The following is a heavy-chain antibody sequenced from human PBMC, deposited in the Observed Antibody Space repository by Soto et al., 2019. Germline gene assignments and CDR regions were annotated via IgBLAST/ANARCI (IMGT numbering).Heavy chain of an antibody. CDR2: IKQDGSEK. V-gene: IGHV3-7*03. J-gene: IGHJ4*02. Sequence: EVQLVESGGGLVQPGGSLRLSCAASGFTFSNYWMSWVRQAPGKGLEWVANIKQDGSEKYYVDSVKGRFTISRDNAKNSLYLQMNRLRAEDTAVYYCARVRGSSPSCFPDYWGQGTLVTVSS. CDR1: GFTFSNYW. CDR3: ARVRGSSPSCFPDY. D-gene: IGHD2-2*01.